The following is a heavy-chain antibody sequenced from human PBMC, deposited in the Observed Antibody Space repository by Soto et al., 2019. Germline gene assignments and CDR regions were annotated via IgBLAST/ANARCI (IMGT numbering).Heavy chain of an antibody. J-gene: IGHJ6*02. CDR1: GYSVTSYL. V-gene: IGHV5-51*01. Sequence: GESLNISCEGSGYSVTSYLIGWVRQMPGKGLEWMGIIYPGDSDATYSPSFQGQVTISVDKSISTAYLQWSSLKASDTAIYYCARRDGISLNYYYYGMDVWGQGTTVTVSS. D-gene: IGHD1-20*01. CDR3: ARRDGISLNYYYYGMDV. CDR2: IYPGDSDA.